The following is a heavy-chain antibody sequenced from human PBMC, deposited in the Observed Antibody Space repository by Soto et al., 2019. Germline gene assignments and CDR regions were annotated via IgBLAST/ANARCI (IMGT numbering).Heavy chain of an antibody. Sequence: QIQLQQSGPGLVKPSQTLSLTCVISGDSVSTNSATWNWIRQSPSRGLEWLGRTYLRSKWYNEYAVSVQSRTATRPATSNHLSSLQLSSVTPEDTAVYFGAIAAVAFYAFDPWGQGTVVTVSS. CDR2: TYLRSKWYN. CDR1: GDSVSTNSAT. D-gene: IGHD2-15*01. V-gene: IGHV6-1*01. J-gene: IGHJ3*01. CDR3: AIAAVAFYAFDP.